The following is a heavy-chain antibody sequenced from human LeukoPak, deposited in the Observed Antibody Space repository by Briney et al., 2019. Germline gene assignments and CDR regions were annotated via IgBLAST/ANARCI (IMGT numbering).Heavy chain of an antibody. V-gene: IGHV3-30*02. Sequence: GGSLRLSCAASGFTFSSYGMHWVRQAPGKGLEWVASIRYDGSNKYYADSVKGRFTISRDNSKNTLYLQMNSLRAEDTAVYYCAKDWKTGTGGYYYYYMDVWGKGTTVTVSS. CDR3: AKDWKTGTGGYYYYYMDV. D-gene: IGHD1-1*01. J-gene: IGHJ6*03. CDR1: GFTFSSYG. CDR2: IRYDGSNK.